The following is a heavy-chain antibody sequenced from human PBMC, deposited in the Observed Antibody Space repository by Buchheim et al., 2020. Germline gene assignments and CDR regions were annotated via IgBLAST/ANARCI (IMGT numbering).Heavy chain of an antibody. D-gene: IGHD3-3*01. J-gene: IGHJ4*02. CDR1: GGSISSSSYY. Sequence: QLQLQESGPGLVKPSETLSLTCTVSGGSISSSSYYWGWIRQPPGKGLEWIGSIYYSGSTYYNPSLKSRVTISVATTKHQFSLKLSSVTAADTAVYYCSLSRKDFWSGSYFDYWGQGTL. CDR2: IYYSGST. V-gene: IGHV4-39*07. CDR3: SLSRKDFWSGSYFDY.